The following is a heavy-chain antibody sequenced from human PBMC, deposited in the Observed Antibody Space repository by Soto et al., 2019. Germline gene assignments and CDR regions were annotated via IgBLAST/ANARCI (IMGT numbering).Heavy chain of an antibody. CDR3: ARHRWFGALQSPYNWFDP. Sequence: PGESLKISCKGSGYSFTSYWISWVRQMPGKGLEWMGRIDPSDSYTNYSPSFQGHVTISADKSISTAYLQWSSLKASDTAMYYCARHRWFGALQSPYNWFDPWGQGTLVTAPQ. D-gene: IGHD3-10*01. CDR2: IDPSDSYT. J-gene: IGHJ5*02. CDR1: GYSFTSYW. V-gene: IGHV5-10-1*01.